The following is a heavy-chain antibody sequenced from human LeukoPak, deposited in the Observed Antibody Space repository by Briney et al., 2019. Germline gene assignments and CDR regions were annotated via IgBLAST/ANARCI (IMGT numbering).Heavy chain of an antibody. Sequence: ASVKVSCKTSGGTSSSYTISRGPQAPGQGLEWMGRIIPILGIANYAQKFQGRVTITADKSTSTAYMELRSLRSEDTAVYYCARDQEGYVDWVTRDVSGIWGQGTMVTVSS. J-gene: IGHJ3*02. CDR2: IIPILGIA. CDR1: GGTSSSYT. V-gene: IGHV1-69*04. D-gene: IGHD3-9*01. CDR3: ARDQEGYVDWVTRDVSGI.